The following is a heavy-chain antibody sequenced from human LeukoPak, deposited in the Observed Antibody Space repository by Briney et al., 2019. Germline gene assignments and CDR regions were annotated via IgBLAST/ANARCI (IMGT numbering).Heavy chain of an antibody. CDR3: ARDLQYPHYYYYYGMDV. Sequence: EGSLRLSCAASGFTFSSYSMNWVRQAPGKGLEWVSSISISSSYIYYADSVKGRFTISRDNAKNSLYLQMNSLRAEDTAVYYCARDLQYPHYYYYYGMDVWGQGTTVTVSS. CDR1: GFTFSSYS. J-gene: IGHJ6*02. CDR2: ISISSSYI. V-gene: IGHV3-21*01. D-gene: IGHD4-11*01.